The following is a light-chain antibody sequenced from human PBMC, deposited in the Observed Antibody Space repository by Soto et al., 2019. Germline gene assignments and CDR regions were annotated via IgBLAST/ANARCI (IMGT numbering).Light chain of an antibody. V-gene: IGKV1-9*01. CDR3: QQFNSYPLT. CDR1: QGIFSF. J-gene: IGKJ4*01. Sequence: DIQLTQSPSFLSASVGDRVTITCRASQGIFSFLPWYQHKAGEAPRLLIYCASTVESGVPSRFRGSGSGTEFTLTISSLQPEDVATYSCQQFNSYPLTFGGGTKVEIK. CDR2: CAS.